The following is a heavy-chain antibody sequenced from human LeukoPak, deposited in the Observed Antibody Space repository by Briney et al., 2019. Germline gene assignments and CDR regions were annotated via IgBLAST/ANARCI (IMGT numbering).Heavy chain of an antibody. CDR1: GFTFISYS. CDR3: ARGGVDHYGSGTYYLMYYFDH. D-gene: IGHD3-10*01. V-gene: IGHV3-23*01. J-gene: IGHJ4*02. CDR2: ISGSGGAT. Sequence: GGSLRLSCAASGFTFISYSMNWVRQAPGKGLEWVSGISGSGGATYYADSVKGRFTVSRDDPHNTLYLQMNSVRAEDTAVYFCARGGVDHYGSGTYYLMYYFDHWGQGALVTVSS.